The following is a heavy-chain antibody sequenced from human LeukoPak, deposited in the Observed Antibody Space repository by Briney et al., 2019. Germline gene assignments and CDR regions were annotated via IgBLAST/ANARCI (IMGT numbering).Heavy chain of an antibody. Sequence: GGSLRLSCVASGYTFSSFSINWVRQAPGKGLEWVSSISVRSNYIYYADSVRGRFTISRDDARDSLYLQMNSLRAEDTAVYYCVRLRRNSDTSGYYYYYDFWGQGTLVTVSS. CDR2: ISVRSNYI. CDR1: GYTFSSFS. J-gene: IGHJ4*02. CDR3: VRLRRNSDTSGYYYYYDF. D-gene: IGHD3-22*01. V-gene: IGHV3-21*01.